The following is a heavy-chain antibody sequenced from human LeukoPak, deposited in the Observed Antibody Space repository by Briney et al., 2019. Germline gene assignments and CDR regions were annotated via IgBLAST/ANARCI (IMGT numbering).Heavy chain of an antibody. CDR2: IYHSGST. Sequence: SETLSLTCTVSGYSISSGYYWGWIRQPPGKGLEWIGSIYHSGSTYYNPSLKSRVTISVDTSKNQFSLKLSSVTAADTAVYYCARVAVGATSSFDYWGQGTLVTVSS. CDR1: GYSISSGYY. V-gene: IGHV4-38-2*02. CDR3: ARVAVGATSSFDY. J-gene: IGHJ4*02. D-gene: IGHD1-26*01.